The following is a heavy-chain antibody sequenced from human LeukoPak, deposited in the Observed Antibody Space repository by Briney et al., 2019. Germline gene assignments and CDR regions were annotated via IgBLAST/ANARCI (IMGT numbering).Heavy chain of an antibody. J-gene: IGHJ6*03. Sequence: GASVKVSCKASGYTFTSYAMHWVRQAPGQGLEWMGWINPNSGGTNYAQKFQGRVTMTRDTSISTAYMELSRLRSDDTAVYYCARAYGDYVGYYYYMDVWGKGTTVTISS. CDR1: GYTFTSYA. V-gene: IGHV1-2*02. D-gene: IGHD4-17*01. CDR2: INPNSGGT. CDR3: ARAYGDYVGYYYYMDV.